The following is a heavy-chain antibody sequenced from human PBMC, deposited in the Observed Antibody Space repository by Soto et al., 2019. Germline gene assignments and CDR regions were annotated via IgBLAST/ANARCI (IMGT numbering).Heavy chain of an antibody. CDR1: GGTFSSYA. CDR2: IIPIFGTA. V-gene: IGHV1-69*06. D-gene: IGHD5-18*01. CDR3: ARGSWYSYGYGPFDY. Sequence: QVQLVQSGAEVKKPGSSVKVSCMSSGGTFSSYAISWVRQAPGQGLEWMGGIIPIFGTANYAQKFQGRVTITADKSTSTAYMELSSLRSEDTAVYYCARGSWYSYGYGPFDYWGQGTLVTVSS. J-gene: IGHJ4*02.